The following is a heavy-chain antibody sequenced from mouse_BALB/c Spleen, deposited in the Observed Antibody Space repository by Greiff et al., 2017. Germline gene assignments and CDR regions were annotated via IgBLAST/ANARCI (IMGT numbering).Heavy chain of an antibody. V-gene: IGHV1-15*01. J-gene: IGHJ3*01. CDR3: TTGPFAY. CDR2: IDPETGGT. CDR1: GYTFTDYE. Sequence: QVHVKQSGAELVRPGASVTLSCKASGYTFTDYEMHWVKQTPVHGLEWIGAIDPETGGTAYNQKFKGKATLTADKSSSTAYMELRSLTSEDSAVYYCTTGPFAYWGQGTLVTVSA.